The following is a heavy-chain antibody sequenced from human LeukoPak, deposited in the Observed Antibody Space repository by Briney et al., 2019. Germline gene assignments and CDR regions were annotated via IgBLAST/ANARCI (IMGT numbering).Heavy chain of an antibody. V-gene: IGHV3-23*01. CDR2: ISGSGGST. Sequence: GGSLRLSCAASGFTFSSYAMSWVRRAPVKGLEWVSAISGSGGSTYYADSVKGRFTISRDNSKNTLYLQMNSLRAEDTAVYYCARYSSDYFDYWGQGTLVTVSS. CDR3: ARYSSDYFDY. J-gene: IGHJ4*02. CDR1: GFTFSSYA. D-gene: IGHD6-19*01.